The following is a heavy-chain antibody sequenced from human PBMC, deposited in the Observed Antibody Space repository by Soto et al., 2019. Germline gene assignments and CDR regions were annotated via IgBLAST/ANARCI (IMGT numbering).Heavy chain of an antibody. J-gene: IGHJ5*02. CDR3: ARMVSVGYHYGSGSLIPKNWFDP. D-gene: IGHD3-10*01. CDR1: GGSISSSSYY. CDR2: IYYSGST. V-gene: IGHV4-61*01. Sequence: SETLSLTCTVSGGSISSSSYYWSWIRQPPGKGLEWIGYIYYSGSTNYNPSLKSRVTTSVDTSKNQFSLKLSSVTAADTAVYYCARMVSVGYHYGSGSLIPKNWFDPWGQGTQVTVSS.